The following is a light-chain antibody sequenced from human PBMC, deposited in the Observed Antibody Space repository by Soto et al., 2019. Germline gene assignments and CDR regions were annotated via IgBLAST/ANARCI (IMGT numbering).Light chain of an antibody. CDR3: QQYNDWPET. Sequence: EIVMTQSPATLSVSPGERATLSCRASQSVGSTLAWYQQKVGQAPRLLIYDASARATGIPARFSGSGSGTEFTLTISSLQSEDFAFYYCQQYNDWPETFGQGTKVDIK. V-gene: IGKV3-15*01. CDR2: DAS. J-gene: IGKJ1*01. CDR1: QSVGST.